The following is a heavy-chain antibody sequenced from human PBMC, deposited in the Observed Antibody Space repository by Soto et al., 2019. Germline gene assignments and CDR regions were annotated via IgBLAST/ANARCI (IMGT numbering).Heavy chain of an antibody. Sequence: PSETLSLTCTVSGGSISSYYWSWIRQPPGKGLEWIGYIYYSGSTNYNPSLKSRVTISVDTSKNQFSLELSSVTAADTAVYYCARDATAFDPWGQGTLVTVSS. CDR1: GGSISSYY. CDR2: IYYSGST. J-gene: IGHJ5*02. CDR3: ARDATAFDP. D-gene: IGHD1-26*01. V-gene: IGHV4-59*01.